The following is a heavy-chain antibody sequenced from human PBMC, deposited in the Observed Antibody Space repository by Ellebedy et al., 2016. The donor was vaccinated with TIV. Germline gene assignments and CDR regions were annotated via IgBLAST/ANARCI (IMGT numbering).Heavy chain of an antibody. J-gene: IGHJ2*01. CDR1: GFTFDNYP. CDR2: ISDSGSTT. D-gene: IGHD2/OR15-2a*01. V-gene: IGHV3-23*01. CDR3: AKDYHSGILLTDGFFDL. Sequence: GESLKISCAASGFTFDNYPMSWVRQAPGKGLEWVSTISDSGSTTYYAGSVKGRFTISRDNSKDTLLLQMDSQGAEDTAVYYCAKDYHSGILLTDGFFDLWGRGTLVTVSS.